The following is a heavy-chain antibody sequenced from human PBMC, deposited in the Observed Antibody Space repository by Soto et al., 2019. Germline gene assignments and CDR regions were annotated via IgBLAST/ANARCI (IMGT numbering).Heavy chain of an antibody. CDR3: ARNSGSYYIHWFFDL. J-gene: IGHJ2*01. CDR2: IGARSGST. D-gene: IGHD1-26*01. V-gene: IGHV3-23*01. Sequence: GGSLRLSCAASGFSFTSYAMSWVRQAPGKGLEWVSVIGARSGSTYYADSVKGRFTISRDNSKNTLYLQMNSLRAEDTAVYYCARNSGSYYIHWFFDLWGRGTLVTVSS. CDR1: GFSFTSYA.